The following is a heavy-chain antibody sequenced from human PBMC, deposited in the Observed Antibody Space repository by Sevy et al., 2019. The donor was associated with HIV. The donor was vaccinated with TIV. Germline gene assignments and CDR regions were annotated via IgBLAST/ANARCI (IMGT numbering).Heavy chain of an antibody. V-gene: IGHV3-9*01. Sequence: GGSLRLSCAASGFTFDDYAMHWVRQAPGKGLEWVSGISWNSGSIGYADSVKGRFTISRDNAKNSLYLQMNSLRAEDTALYYCAKDISLSIAVADIDYWGQGTLVTVSS. J-gene: IGHJ4*02. CDR3: AKDISLSIAVADIDY. CDR2: ISWNSGSI. CDR1: GFTFDDYA. D-gene: IGHD6-19*01.